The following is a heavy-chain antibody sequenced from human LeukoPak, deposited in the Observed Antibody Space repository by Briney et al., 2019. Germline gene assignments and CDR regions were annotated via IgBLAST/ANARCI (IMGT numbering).Heavy chain of an antibody. V-gene: IGHV3-23*01. D-gene: IGHD3-16*01. Sequence: GGSLRLSCAASGFTFNTYVMTWVRQAPGKEPEWISAISESGSSTYYADPVKGRFTISRDNSKNTLYLEMNSLRAEDTAIYYCAKGGENYYNYYYMDVWGKGTTVSVSS. CDR1: GFTFNTYV. CDR2: ISESGSST. J-gene: IGHJ6*03. CDR3: AKGGENYYNYYYMDV.